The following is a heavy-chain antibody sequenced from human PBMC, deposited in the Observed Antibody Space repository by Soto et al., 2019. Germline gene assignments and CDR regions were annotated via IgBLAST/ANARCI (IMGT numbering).Heavy chain of an antibody. D-gene: IGHD6-13*01. V-gene: IGHV4-59*01. CDR2: IYYSGST. CDR1: GGSISSYY. CDR3: ARDRQPRNYYYGMDV. J-gene: IGHJ6*02. Sequence: QVQLQESGPGLVKPSETLSLTCTVSGGSISSYYWSWIRQPPGKGLEWIGYIYYSGSTNYNPSLKSRVTISVATSKNQFSLQLSSVTAADTAVYYCARDRQPRNYYYGMDVWGQGTTVTVSS.